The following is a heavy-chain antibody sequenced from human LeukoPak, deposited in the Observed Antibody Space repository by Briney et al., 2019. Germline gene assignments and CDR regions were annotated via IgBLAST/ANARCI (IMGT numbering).Heavy chain of an antibody. V-gene: IGHV3-23*01. J-gene: IGHJ4*02. CDR2: ISGSGGST. CDR1: GFTFSDYT. D-gene: IGHD6-13*01. Sequence: GGSLRLSCAASGFTFSDYTMTWVRQAPGKGLEWVSAISGSGGSTYYADSVKGRFTISRDNSKNTLFLQMNSLRAEDTAVYYCAKDQKLVRGDYWGQGTLVTVSS. CDR3: AKDQKLVRGDY.